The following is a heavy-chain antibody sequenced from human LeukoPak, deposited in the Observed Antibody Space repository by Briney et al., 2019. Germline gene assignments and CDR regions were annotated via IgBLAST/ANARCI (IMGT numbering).Heavy chain of an antibody. CDR1: GFTFSSYA. CDR2: ISGSGDST. D-gene: IGHD3-10*01. J-gene: IGHJ4*02. Sequence: GGSLRLSCAASGFTFSSYAMSWVRQVPGKGLEWVSGISGSGDSTYYADSVKGRFTISRDNSKSTLYVQMNSLRAEDTAVYYCAKYDYYSSGIHWGQGTLVTVSS. V-gene: IGHV3-23*01. CDR3: AKYDYYSSGIH.